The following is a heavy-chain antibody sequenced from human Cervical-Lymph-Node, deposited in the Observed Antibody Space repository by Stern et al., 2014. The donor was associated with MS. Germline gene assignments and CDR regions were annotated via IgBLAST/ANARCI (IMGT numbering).Heavy chain of an antibody. CDR2: IKSKTDGGTT. CDR1: GFTFSNAW. CDR3: TTDHDSSGRAFDY. D-gene: IGHD3-22*01. J-gene: IGHJ4*02. Sequence: EVQLVESGGGLVKPGGSLRLSCAASGFTFSNAWMSWVRQAPGKGLEWVGRIKSKTDGGTTDYAAPVKGRFTISRDDSKNTLYLQMNSLKTEDTAVYYCTTDHDSSGRAFDYWGQGTLVTVSS. V-gene: IGHV3-15*01.